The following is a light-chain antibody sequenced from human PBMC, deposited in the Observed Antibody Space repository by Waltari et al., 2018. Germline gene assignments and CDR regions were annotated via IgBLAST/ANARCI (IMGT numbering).Light chain of an antibody. CDR2: DAS. J-gene: IGKJ1*01. CDR1: QSVSRT. V-gene: IGKV3-20*01. Sequence: EIVLRQSPGTLSLSPGDRATLSCRASQSVSRTVAWYQQKPGQAPRLLIYDASSRATGIPDRFSGSGSGTDFSLTISRLEPEDFAVYYCQKYGTLPATFGQGTKVEIK. CDR3: QKYGTLPAT.